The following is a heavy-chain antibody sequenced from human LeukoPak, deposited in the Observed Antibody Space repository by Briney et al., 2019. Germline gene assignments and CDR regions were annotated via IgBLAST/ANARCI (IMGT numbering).Heavy chain of an antibody. V-gene: IGHV4-59*01. Sequence: SETLSLTCTVSGGSISSYYWSWIRQPPGKGLEWIGYIYYSGSTNYNPSLKSRVTISVDTSKNQFSLELSSVTAADTAVYYCARESWFGEPRFDPWGQGTLVTVSS. D-gene: IGHD3-10*01. J-gene: IGHJ5*02. CDR1: GGSISSYY. CDR2: IYYSGST. CDR3: ARESWFGEPRFDP.